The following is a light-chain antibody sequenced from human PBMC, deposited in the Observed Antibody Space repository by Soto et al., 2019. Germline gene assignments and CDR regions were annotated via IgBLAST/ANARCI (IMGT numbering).Light chain of an antibody. V-gene: IGKV4-1*01. CDR3: QQYYSTRGT. Sequence: DIVMTQSPDSLAVSLGERATINCKSSQSVLYSSNNKNYLAWYQQKPGQPPKLLISWASTRESGVPDRFSGSGSGTDFTLTISSLQAEDVAVYYCQQYYSTRGTFGQGTKVEIK. CDR1: QSVLYSSNNKNY. CDR2: WAS. J-gene: IGKJ1*01.